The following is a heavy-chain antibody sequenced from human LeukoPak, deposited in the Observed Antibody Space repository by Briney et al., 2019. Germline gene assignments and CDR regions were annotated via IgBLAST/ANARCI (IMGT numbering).Heavy chain of an antibody. CDR1: GGSISSGDYY. V-gene: IGHV4-30-4*08. CDR2: IYYSGST. Sequence: SETLSLTCTVSGGSISSGDYYWSWIRQPPGKGLEWIGYIYYSGSTYYNPSLKSRVTISVDTSKNQFSLKLSSVTAADTAVYYCARIQGYSSSWYLGFDYWGQGTLDTVSS. CDR3: ARIQGYSSSWYLGFDY. J-gene: IGHJ4*02. D-gene: IGHD6-13*01.